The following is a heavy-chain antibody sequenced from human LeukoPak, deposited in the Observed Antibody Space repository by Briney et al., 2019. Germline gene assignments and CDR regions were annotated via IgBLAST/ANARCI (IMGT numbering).Heavy chain of an antibody. Sequence: SETLSLTCAVYGGSFSGYYGSWIRQPPGKGLEWIGEINHSGSTNYNPSLKSRVTISVDTSKNQFSLKLSSVTAADTAVYYCARGAGGWITGLNWFDPWGQGTLVTVSS. CDR2: INHSGST. D-gene: IGHD1-14*01. CDR1: GGSFSGYY. CDR3: ARGAGGWITGLNWFDP. J-gene: IGHJ5*02. V-gene: IGHV4-34*01.